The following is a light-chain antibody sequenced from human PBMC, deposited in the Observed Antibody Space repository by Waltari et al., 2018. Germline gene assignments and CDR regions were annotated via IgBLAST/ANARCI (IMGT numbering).Light chain of an antibody. J-gene: IGLJ2*01. Sequence: QAVVTQEPSLTVSPGGTVTLTCGSSTGAVTSGHYPYWFQQKPGQAPRKLLYDTSNKHSWTPARFAGSLLGGKAALTLAGAQPEDEAEYYCLLSYSGARVFGGGTKLTVL. CDR2: DTS. CDR3: LLSYSGARV. CDR1: TGAVTSGHY. V-gene: IGLV7-46*01.